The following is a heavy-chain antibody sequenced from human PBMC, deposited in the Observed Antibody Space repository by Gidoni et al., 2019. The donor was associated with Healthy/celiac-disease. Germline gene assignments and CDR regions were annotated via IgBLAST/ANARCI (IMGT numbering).Heavy chain of an antibody. CDR2: IGTAGDP. CDR3: ARSVAANAFDI. Sequence: EVQLVESGGGLVQHGGSLRLPCAASGFTFSSYDMHWVRQATGKGLEWVSAIGTAGDPYYPGSVKGLFTISRENAKNSLYLQMNSLRAGDTAVYYCARSVAANAFDIWGQGTMVTVSS. D-gene: IGHD6-19*01. J-gene: IGHJ3*02. CDR1: GFTFSSYD. V-gene: IGHV3-13*05.